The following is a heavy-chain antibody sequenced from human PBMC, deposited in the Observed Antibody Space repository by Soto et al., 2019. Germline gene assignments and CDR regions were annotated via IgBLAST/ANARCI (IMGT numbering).Heavy chain of an antibody. CDR1: GGSTSRSDW. CDR2: IHRAGVT. D-gene: IGHD1-26*01. Sequence: QVHLQESGPGLVKPSETLSLTCAISGGSTSRSDWWTWVRQPPGEGLEWIGEIHRAGVTNYNSSLKSRLTISLDHSRNQFSLSLTSVTAADAAVYFCAGRPEIHPRWGQGILVPVSS. CDR3: AGRPEIHPR. J-gene: IGHJ4*02. V-gene: IGHV4-4*02.